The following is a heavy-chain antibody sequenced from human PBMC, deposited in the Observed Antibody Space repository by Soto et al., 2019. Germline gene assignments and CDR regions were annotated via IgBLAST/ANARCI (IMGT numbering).Heavy chain of an antibody. CDR2: IYYSGST. V-gene: IGHV4-31*03. Sequence: SETLSLTCTFSGGSISSGGYYWSWIRQHPGKGLEWIGYIYYSGSTYYNPSLKSRVTISVDTSKNQFSLKLSSVTAADTAVYYCARGGLGYCSGGSCYSAELSRYYYGMDVWGQGTTVTV. CDR1: GGSISSGGYY. CDR3: ARGGLGYCSGGSCYSAELSRYYYGMDV. D-gene: IGHD2-15*01. J-gene: IGHJ6*02.